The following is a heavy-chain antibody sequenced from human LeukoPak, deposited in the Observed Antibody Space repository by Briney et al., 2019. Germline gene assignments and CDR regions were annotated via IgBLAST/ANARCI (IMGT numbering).Heavy chain of an antibody. CDR2: INPSGGST. CDR1: GYTFTSYY. V-gene: IGHV1-46*01. Sequence: GASVKVSCKASGYTFTSYYMHWVRQAPGQGLEWMGIINPSGGSTSYAQKFQGRVTMTRDTSTSTVYIELSSLRSEDTAVYYCARDLPREDTVDYWGQGTLVTVSS. J-gene: IGHJ4*02. CDR3: ARDLPREDTVDY.